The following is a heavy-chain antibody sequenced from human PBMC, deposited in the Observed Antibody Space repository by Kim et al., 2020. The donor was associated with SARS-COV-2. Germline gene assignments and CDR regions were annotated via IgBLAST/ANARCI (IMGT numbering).Heavy chain of an antibody. CDR3: AREPSSGCNEVAFDY. CDR1: GGSISSGSYY. V-gene: IGHV4-61*02. J-gene: IGHJ4*02. CDR2: IYTSGST. Sequence: SETLSLTCTVSGGSISSGSYYWSWIRQPAGKGLEWIGRIYTSGSTNYNPSLKSRVTISVDTSKNQFSLKLSSVTAADTAVYYCAREPSSGCNEVAFDYWGQGTLVTVSS. D-gene: IGHD1-26*01.